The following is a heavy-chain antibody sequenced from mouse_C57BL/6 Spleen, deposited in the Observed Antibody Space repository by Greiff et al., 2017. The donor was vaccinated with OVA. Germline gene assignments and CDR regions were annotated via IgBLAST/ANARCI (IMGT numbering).Heavy chain of an antibody. CDR1: GYSITSGYY. CDR2: ISYDGSN. CDR3: ARDRYAMDY. J-gene: IGHJ4*01. Sequence: DVKLQESGPGLVKPSQSLSLTCSVTGYSITSGYYWNWIRQFPGNKLEWMGYISYDGSNNYNPSLKNRISITRDTSKNQFFLKLNSVTTEDTATYYCARDRYAMDYWGQGTSVTVSS. V-gene: IGHV3-6*01.